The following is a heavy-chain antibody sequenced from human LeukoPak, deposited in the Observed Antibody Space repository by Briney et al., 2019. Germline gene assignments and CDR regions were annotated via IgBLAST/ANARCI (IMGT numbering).Heavy chain of an antibody. D-gene: IGHD3-16*02. J-gene: IGHJ3*02. CDR2: IYYSGST. CDR1: GGSISSYY. Sequence: SETLSLTCTVSGGSISSYYWSWIRQPPGKGLEWIGYIYYSGSTNYNPSLKSRVTISVDTSKNQFSLKLSSVTAADTAVYYCARHETHPYVWGSYRLDRRYAFDIWGQGIMVTVSS. CDR3: ARHETHPYVWGSYRLDRRYAFDI. V-gene: IGHV4-59*08.